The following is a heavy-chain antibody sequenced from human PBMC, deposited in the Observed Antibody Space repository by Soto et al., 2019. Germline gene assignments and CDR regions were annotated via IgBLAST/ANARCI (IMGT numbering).Heavy chain of an antibody. CDR2: IIPKYGTA. V-gene: IGHV1-69*01. Sequence: QVQLVQSGAEVKKPGSSVKVSCEASGGSISNYGITWVRQAPGQGLEWMGGIIPKYGTANYAQKFQGRVTISADEDTKTSLKGFGNPEPEDPAHLFLAGSPWQIFNGVLKGRCRPRGQGTQVTVSS. CDR3: AGSPWQIFNGVLKGRCRP. CDR1: GGSISNYG. J-gene: IGHJ5*02. D-gene: IGHD2-8*01.